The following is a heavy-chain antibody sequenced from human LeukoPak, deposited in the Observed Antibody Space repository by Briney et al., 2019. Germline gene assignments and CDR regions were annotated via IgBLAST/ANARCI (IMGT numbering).Heavy chain of an antibody. CDR1: GFTFSSYW. CDR3: ARDSIVGAYYFDY. V-gene: IGHV3-7*01. D-gene: IGHD1-26*01. J-gene: IGHJ4*02. CDR2: IKQDGSEK. Sequence: GGSLRLSCAASGFTFSSYWMGWVRQAPGKGLEWVANIKQDGSEKYYVDSVKGRFTISRDNAKNSLYLQMNSLRAEDTAVYYCARDSIVGAYYFDYWGQGTLVTVSS.